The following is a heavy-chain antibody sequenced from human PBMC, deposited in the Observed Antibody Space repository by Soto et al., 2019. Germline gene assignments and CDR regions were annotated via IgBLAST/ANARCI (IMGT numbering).Heavy chain of an antibody. CDR1: GGSLSSYP. J-gene: IGHJ6*03. CDR2: IIPIVGLT. V-gene: IGHV1-69*02. D-gene: IGHD2-8*02. Sequence: QVQLLQSGSEVKKPGSSVKVSCRASGGSLSSYPVTWVRQAPGQGLEWMGRIIPIVGLTNYAQKFQGRVTITADKSTSTAYMELSSLGSDDTAVYYCARPTGGHDAGGNYMDVWGKWNTVIVSS. CDR3: ARPTGGHDAGGNYMDV.